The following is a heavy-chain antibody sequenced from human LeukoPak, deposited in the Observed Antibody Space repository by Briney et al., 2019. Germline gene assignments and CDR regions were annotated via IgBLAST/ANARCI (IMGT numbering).Heavy chain of an antibody. Sequence: PGGSLRLSCAASGFTFSSYWMHWVRQAPGKGLVWASRINSDGSSTSYADSVKGRFTISRDNAKNTLYLQMNSLRAEDTTVYHCARFPSPDYGDSRWGQGTLVTVSS. CDR3: ARFPSPDYGDSR. J-gene: IGHJ4*02. CDR2: INSDGSST. CDR1: GFTFSSYW. V-gene: IGHV3-74*01. D-gene: IGHD4-17*01.